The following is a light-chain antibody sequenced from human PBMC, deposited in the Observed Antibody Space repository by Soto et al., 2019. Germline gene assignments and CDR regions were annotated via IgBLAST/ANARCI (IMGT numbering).Light chain of an antibody. Sequence: EIVLTQSPATLSLSPGARATLSCRASQSVSSYLAWYQQKPGQAPRIIMYEASTRATGIPARCRGGGSGTDCTLTISSLEPEDFSVYYCQQRSDWPWTLGQGTKVDIK. J-gene: IGKJ1*01. CDR3: QQRSDWPWT. V-gene: IGKV3-11*01. CDR2: EAS. CDR1: QSVSSY.